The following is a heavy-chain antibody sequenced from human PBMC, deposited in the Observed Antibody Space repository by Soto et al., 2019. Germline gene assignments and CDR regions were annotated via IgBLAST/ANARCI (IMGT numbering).Heavy chain of an antibody. J-gene: IGHJ6*02. Sequence: SVKVSCKASGGTFSSYAISWVRQAPGQGLEWMGGIIPIFGTANYAQKFQGRVTITADESTSTAYMELSSLRSEDTAVYYCAREDSSNLEDYYYGMDVWGQGTTVTVS. CDR2: IIPIFGTA. D-gene: IGHD6-13*01. V-gene: IGHV1-69*13. CDR3: AREDSSNLEDYYYGMDV. CDR1: GGTFSSYA.